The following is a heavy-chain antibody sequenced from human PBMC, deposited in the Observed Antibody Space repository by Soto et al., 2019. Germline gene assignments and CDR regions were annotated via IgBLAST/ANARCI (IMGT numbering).Heavy chain of an antibody. CDR3: AREGPKGSGSYYPV. Sequence: GESLKISCKTSGYSFISYWVGWVRQKPGKGLEWMGTFYPGDSTSTYSPSFQGQVTISADKSISTAYLHLSSLKASDTAMYYCAREGPKGSGSYYPVWGQGTTVTVSS. J-gene: IGHJ6*02. D-gene: IGHD3-10*01. CDR1: GYSFISYW. CDR2: FYPGDSTS. V-gene: IGHV5-51*01.